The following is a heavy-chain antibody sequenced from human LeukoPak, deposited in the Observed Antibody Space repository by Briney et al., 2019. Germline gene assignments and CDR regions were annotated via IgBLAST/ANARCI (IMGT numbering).Heavy chain of an antibody. D-gene: IGHD2-15*01. CDR1: GFTVSSNY. CDR3: ARDCSGGSCYGLDY. Sequence: PGGSLRLSCAASGFTVSSNYMSWVRQAPGKGLEWVSVIYSGGSTYYADSVKGRFTISRDNSENTLYLQMNSLRAEDTAVYYCARDCSGGSCYGLDYWGQGTLVTVSS. J-gene: IGHJ4*02. V-gene: IGHV3-53*01. CDR2: IYSGGST.